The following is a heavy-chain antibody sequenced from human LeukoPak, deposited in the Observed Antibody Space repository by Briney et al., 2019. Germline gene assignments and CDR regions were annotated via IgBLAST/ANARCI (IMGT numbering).Heavy chain of an antibody. CDR2: IYSGGST. CDR1: GFTFSTYA. V-gene: IGHV3-53*01. D-gene: IGHD2-21*01. Sequence: GGSLRLSCAASGFTFSTYAMSWVRQAAGKGLEWVSVIYSGGSTYYADSVKGRFTISRDNSKNTLYLQMNSLRAEDTAVYYCARDLFAMDVWGKGTTVTVSS. CDR3: ARDLFAMDV. J-gene: IGHJ6*03.